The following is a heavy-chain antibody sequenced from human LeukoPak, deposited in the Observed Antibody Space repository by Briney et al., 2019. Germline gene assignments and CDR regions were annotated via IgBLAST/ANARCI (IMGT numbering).Heavy chain of an antibody. CDR3: ASSYCGGNCLVS. D-gene: IGHD2-21*02. CDR2: ISSSGSTT. V-gene: IGHV3-11*01. J-gene: IGHJ5*02. CDR1: GFTFSDYY. Sequence: GGSLRLSCAASGFTFSDYYMSWIRQAPGRGLESVSYISSSGSTTYYTDSAKGRFTISRDNAKNSLYLQMNSLRPEDTAVYYCASSYCGGNCLVSWGQGTLVTVSS.